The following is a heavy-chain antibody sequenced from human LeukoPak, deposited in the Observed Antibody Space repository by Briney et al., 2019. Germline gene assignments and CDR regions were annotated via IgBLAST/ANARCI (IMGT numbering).Heavy chain of an antibody. CDR3: ARAPQQTLRSWTRNDVWRYFDF. CDR1: GFTFSTYS. V-gene: IGHV3-48*01. J-gene: IGHJ2*01. CDR2: ISWNSGTI. Sequence: PGGSLRLSCVASGFTFSTYSMSWVRQAPGQGLEWVAYISWNSGTIHYADSLKGRFTISRDNAQKSVSLQMNSLRGDDTAMYYCARAPQQTLRSWTRNDVWRYFDFWGRGTLVAVSS. D-gene: IGHD3-3*01.